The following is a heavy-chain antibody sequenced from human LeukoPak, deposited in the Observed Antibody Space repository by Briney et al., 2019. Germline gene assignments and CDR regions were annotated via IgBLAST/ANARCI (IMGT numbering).Heavy chain of an antibody. Sequence: SETLSLTCTVSGGSISSGGYYWSWIRQHPGKGLEWIGYIYYSGSTYYNPSLKSRVTISVDTSKNQFSLKLSSVTAADTAVYYCARDKLRGAFDIWGQGTMVTVSS. V-gene: IGHV4-31*03. CDR3: ARDKLRGAFDI. J-gene: IGHJ3*02. D-gene: IGHD1-26*01. CDR1: GGSISSGGYY. CDR2: IYYSGST.